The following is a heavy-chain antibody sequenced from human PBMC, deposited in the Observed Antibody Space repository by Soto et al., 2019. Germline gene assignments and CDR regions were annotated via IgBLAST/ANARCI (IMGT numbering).Heavy chain of an antibody. CDR3: ARHPSRRYYDSSGYYYPLVYGMDV. Sequence: PSEILSLTCTVSGGSISSYYWSWIRQPPGKGLEWIGYIYYSGSTNYNPSLKSRVTISVDTSKNQFSLKLSSVTAADTAVYYCARHPSRRYYDSSGYYYPLVYGMDVWGQGTTVTVSS. D-gene: IGHD3-22*01. J-gene: IGHJ6*02. CDR1: GGSISSYY. CDR2: IYYSGST. V-gene: IGHV4-59*08.